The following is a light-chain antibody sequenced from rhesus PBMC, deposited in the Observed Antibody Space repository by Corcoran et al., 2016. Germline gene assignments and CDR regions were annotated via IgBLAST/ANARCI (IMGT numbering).Light chain of an antibody. Sequence: DIQMTQSPSSLSASVGDRVTITCRATQGISSWLAWYQQKPGKAPKLLIYKASRLQSGVPSRFSGSGSGTDFTLNISSLQPEDFAIYYCQQYNRAPPTFGQGTKVEIK. V-gene: IGKV1-21*01. J-gene: IGKJ1*01. CDR3: QQYNRAPPT. CDR1: QGISSW. CDR2: KAS.